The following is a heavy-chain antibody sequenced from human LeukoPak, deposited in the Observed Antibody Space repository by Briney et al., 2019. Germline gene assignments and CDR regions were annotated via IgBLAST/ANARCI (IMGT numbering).Heavy chain of an antibody. D-gene: IGHD2/OR15-2a*01. CDR1: GYTFSSYY. J-gene: IGHJ3*02. CDR3: AREEVLIGMPLYAFDI. Sequence: GASVTVSCKASGYTFSSYYMHWVRQAPGQGLEWMGIINHSGGSTNYAQKMKGGVTITRDTSKSTVYMELSSLRSEDTAVYYCAREEVLIGMPLYAFDISGQGTMVTVSS. CDR2: INHSGGST. V-gene: IGHV1-46*04.